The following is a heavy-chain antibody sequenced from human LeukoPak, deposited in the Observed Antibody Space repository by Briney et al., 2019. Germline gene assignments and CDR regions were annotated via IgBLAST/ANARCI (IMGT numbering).Heavy chain of an antibody. D-gene: IGHD3-22*01. J-gene: IGHJ4*02. CDR1: GGSISSDY. Sequence: PSETLSLTCTVSGGSISSDYWTWIRQPPGKGLEWIGYIYYSGTGNYNPSLQSRVTLSVDTSKNQFSLKLSSVTAADTAVYYCARVRDYYDRSGYSGLFDYWGQGTLVTVSS. V-gene: IGHV4-59*01. CDR2: IYYSGTG. CDR3: ARVRDYYDRSGYSGLFDY.